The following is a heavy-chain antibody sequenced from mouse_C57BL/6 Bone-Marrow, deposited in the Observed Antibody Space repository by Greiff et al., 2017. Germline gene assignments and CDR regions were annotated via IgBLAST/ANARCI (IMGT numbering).Heavy chain of an antibody. CDR2: ISDGGSYT. D-gene: IGHD4-1*01. V-gene: IGHV5-4*01. J-gene: IGHJ4*01. Sequence: EVKLVESGGGLVKPGGSLKLSCAASGFTFSSYAMSWVRQTPEKRLEWVATISDGGSYTYYPDNVKGRFTISRDNAKNNLYLQMSHLKSEDTAMYYCARDGANWVFYYAMDYWGQGTSVTVSS. CDR1: GFTFSSYA. CDR3: ARDGANWVFYYAMDY.